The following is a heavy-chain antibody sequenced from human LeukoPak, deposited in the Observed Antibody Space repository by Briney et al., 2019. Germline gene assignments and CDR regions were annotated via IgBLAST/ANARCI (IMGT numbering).Heavy chain of an antibody. Sequence: GESLKISCKGSGYNFPYYWIAWVRQMPGKGLEWMGIIYPDDSDARYSPSFQGQVTISADMSITTAYLRWNTLKASDTAMYYCARPPSRGYSSSFEYWGQGTLVTVSS. D-gene: IGHD2-2*03. CDR3: ARPPSRGYSSSFEY. V-gene: IGHV5-51*01. CDR1: GYNFPYYW. CDR2: IYPDDSDA. J-gene: IGHJ4*02.